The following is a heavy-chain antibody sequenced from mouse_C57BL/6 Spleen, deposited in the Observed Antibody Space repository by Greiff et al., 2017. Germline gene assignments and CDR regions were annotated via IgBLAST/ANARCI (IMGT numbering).Heavy chain of an antibody. V-gene: IGHV1-15*01. D-gene: IGHD1-1*01. Sequence: QVQLQQSGAELVRPGASVTLSCKASGYTFTDYEMHWVKQTPVHGLEWIGAIDPETGGTAYNQKFKGKAILTADQSSSTAYMELRSLTSEDSAVYYCSPITRIYAMDYWGQGTSVTVSS. CDR1: GYTFTDYE. CDR3: SPITRIYAMDY. CDR2: IDPETGGT. J-gene: IGHJ4*01.